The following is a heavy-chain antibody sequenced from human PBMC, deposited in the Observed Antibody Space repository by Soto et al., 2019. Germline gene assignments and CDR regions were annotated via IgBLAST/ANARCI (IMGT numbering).Heavy chain of an antibody. V-gene: IGHV3-48*03. J-gene: IGHJ6*02. CDR1: GFTLSEYE. Sequence: EVQLVESGGDFLQPGGSLRLACVVSGFTLSEYEMNWFRQAPGKGLECVSYIGRGGSTIYDADSVKGRFTISRDDDKSALYLDMNSLRAEDTGVYYCVRAPGPMYSAMDAWCQGTAVTVSS. D-gene: IGHD2-21*01. CDR3: VRAPGPMYSAMDA. CDR2: IGRGGSTI.